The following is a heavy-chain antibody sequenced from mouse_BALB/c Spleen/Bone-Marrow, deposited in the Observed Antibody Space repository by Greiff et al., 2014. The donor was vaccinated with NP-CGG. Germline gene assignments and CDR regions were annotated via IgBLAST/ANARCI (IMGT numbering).Heavy chain of an antibody. CDR3: ANYGNYFDY. J-gene: IGHJ2*01. CDR2: ISYDGSN. V-gene: IGHV3-6*02. D-gene: IGHD2-1*01. CDR1: GYSITSGYY. Sequence: EVQLQQSGPGLVKPSQSLSLTRSVTGYSITSGYYWNWIRQFPGNKLEWMGYISYDGSNNYNPSLKNRISITRDTSKNQFFLKLNSVTTEDTATYYCANYGNYFDYWGQGTTLTVSS.